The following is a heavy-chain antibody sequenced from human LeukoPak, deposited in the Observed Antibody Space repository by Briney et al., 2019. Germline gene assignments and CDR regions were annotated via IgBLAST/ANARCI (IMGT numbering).Heavy chain of an antibody. CDR3: SRRGCSAVSCSSYYLDS. V-gene: IGHV5-51*01. CDR1: GFSFTNYW. Sequence: GESLKISCEGSGFSFTNYWIAWVREMPGKGLEWMGIISSGYSDTRYTPSFQAQVTIAADKSISTAYLQWSSLKASDTAMYYCSRRGCSAVSCSSYYLDSWGQGALVTVSS. CDR2: ISSGYSDT. D-gene: IGHD2-15*01. J-gene: IGHJ4*02.